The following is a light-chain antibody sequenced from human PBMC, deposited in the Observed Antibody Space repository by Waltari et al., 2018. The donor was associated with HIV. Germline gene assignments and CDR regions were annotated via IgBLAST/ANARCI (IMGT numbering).Light chain of an antibody. Sequence: IMTQPHSVSEAPGKTVIIPCTGRSGSVASNHVQWYQLRPGNAPRTVIYEDDKRPSGVPDRFSGSIDGSSNSASLIISGLKPEDEGDYYCQSYDNSNWVFGGGTKLTV. CDR2: EDD. CDR3: QSYDNSNWV. CDR1: SGSVASNH. J-gene: IGLJ3*02. V-gene: IGLV6-57*02.